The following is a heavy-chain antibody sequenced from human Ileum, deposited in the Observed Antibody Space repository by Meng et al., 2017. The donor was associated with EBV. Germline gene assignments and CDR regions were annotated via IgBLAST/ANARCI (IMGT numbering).Heavy chain of an antibody. J-gene: IGHJ4*02. CDR3: ARHSGYNQGY. D-gene: IGHD5-24*01. Sequence: QGRRQESGPGLVKASGTLSIICVVFDGSISSSNWWSWVRQPPGKGLEWIGQIYYSGSPSYNPSLKSRVTMSVDKSKNQVSLNLNSVTAADTALYYCARHSGYNQGYWGQGTLVTVSS. CDR2: IYYSGSP. V-gene: IGHV4-4*02. CDR1: DGSISSSNW.